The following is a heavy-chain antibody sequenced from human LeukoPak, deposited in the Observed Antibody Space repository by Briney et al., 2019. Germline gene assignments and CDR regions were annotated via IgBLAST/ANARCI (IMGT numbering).Heavy chain of an antibody. V-gene: IGHV3-48*02. CDR2: SEYSGTTS. J-gene: IGHJ4*02. CDR1: GFTFRSYA. Sequence: GGSLRLSCAASGFTFRSYAMQWVRQAPGKGLEWVSYSEYSGTTSYYADSVKGRFTVSRDNAKNSLYLQMSSLRDEDTAVYYCARVLGFALDYWGQGTLVTVSA. CDR3: ARVLGFALDY. D-gene: IGHD3-16*01.